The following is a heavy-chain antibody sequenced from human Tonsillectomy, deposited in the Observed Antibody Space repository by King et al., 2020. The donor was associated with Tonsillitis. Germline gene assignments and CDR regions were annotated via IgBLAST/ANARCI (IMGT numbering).Heavy chain of an antibody. CDR2: ISYDGSNK. V-gene: IGHV3-30*18. D-gene: IGHD2-2*01. Sequence: VQLVESGGGVVQPGRSLRLSCAASGFTFSSYCMHWVRQAPGKGLEWVAVISYDGSNKYYADSVKGRFTISRDNSKNTLYLQMNSLGADDTAVYYCAKDQEEGYCSSTSCFLSARGHYMDVWGKGTTVTVSS. CDR1: GFTFSSYC. J-gene: IGHJ6*03. CDR3: AKDQEEGYCSSTSCFLSARGHYMDV.